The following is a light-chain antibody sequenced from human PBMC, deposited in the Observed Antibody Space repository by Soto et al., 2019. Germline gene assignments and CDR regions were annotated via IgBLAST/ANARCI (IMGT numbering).Light chain of an antibody. CDR1: QSVLYSSNNKNY. J-gene: IGKJ1*01. Sequence: DIVMTQSPDSLAVSLGERATINCKPSQSVLYSSNNKNYLAWYQQKPGQPPKLLIYWASTRESGVPDRFSGSGSGTDFTLTISSLQAEDVAVYYCQQYYSTLGTFGQGTKVEIK. CDR3: QQYYSTLGT. CDR2: WAS. V-gene: IGKV4-1*01.